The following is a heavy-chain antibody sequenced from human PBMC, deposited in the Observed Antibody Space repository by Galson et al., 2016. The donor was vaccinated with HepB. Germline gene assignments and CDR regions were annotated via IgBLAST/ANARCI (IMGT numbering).Heavy chain of an antibody. V-gene: IGHV4-39*07. CDR1: GGSISSKSYY. Sequence: ETLSLTCTVSGGSISSKSYYWGWIRQSPGKGLEWIGSIYYSGSAYYNPSLKSRVTISVDTSKNQFSLELSSVTAADTVVYYCARGIVILNFNAPDSWGQGTLVTVSS. D-gene: IGHD2/OR15-2a*01. CDR2: IYYSGSA. J-gene: IGHJ4*02. CDR3: ARGIVILNFNAPDS.